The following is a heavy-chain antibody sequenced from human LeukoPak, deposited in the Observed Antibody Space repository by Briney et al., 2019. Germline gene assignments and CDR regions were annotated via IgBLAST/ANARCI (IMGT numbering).Heavy chain of an antibody. CDR2: INPSGGST. CDR1: GYTFTSYY. D-gene: IGHD1-14*01. J-gene: IGHJ4*02. CDR3: ARDKFSQGPYPDY. Sequence: GASVKVSCKASGYTFTSYYMHWVRQAPGQGLEWMGIINPSGGSTSYAQKFQGRVTMTRDTSTSTVYMELRSLRPDDTAVYYCARDKFSQGPYPDYWGQGTLVTVSS. V-gene: IGHV1-46*01.